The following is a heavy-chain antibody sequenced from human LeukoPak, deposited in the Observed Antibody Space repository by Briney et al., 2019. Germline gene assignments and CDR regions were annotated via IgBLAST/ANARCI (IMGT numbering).Heavy chain of an antibody. Sequence: GGSLRLSCAASGCTFSSYAMSWVRQAPGKGLEWVSAISGSGGSTYYADSVKGRFTISTDNSNNTLYLQMTSLRAEDTAVYYCATDRPYCSSTSCYSDAFDIWGQGTMVTVSS. J-gene: IGHJ3*02. V-gene: IGHV3-23*01. CDR3: ATDRPYCSSTSCYSDAFDI. CDR2: ISGSGGST. CDR1: GCTFSSYA. D-gene: IGHD2-2*01.